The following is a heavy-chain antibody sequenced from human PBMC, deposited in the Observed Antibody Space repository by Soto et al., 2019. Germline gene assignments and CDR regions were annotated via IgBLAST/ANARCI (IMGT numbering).Heavy chain of an antibody. D-gene: IGHD3-22*01. CDR1: GFSLSTSGVG. CDR3: AHMGYYYDSSGWVVDY. J-gene: IGHJ4*02. Sequence: QITLKESGPTLVKPTQTLTLTCTFSGFSLSTSGVGVGWIRQPPGKALEWLALIYWDDDKRYSPSLKSRLTITKDTSKNQVVLTMTNMDPVDTDTYYCAHMGYYYDSSGWVVDYWGQGTLVTVSS. CDR2: IYWDDDK. V-gene: IGHV2-5*02.